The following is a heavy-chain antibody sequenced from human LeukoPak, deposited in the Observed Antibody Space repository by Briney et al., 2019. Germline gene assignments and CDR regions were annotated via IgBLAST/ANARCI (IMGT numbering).Heavy chain of an antibody. CDR2: IIPILGIA. D-gene: IGHD3-3*01. Sequence: ASVKVSCKASGGTFSSYAISWVRQAPGQGLEWMGRIIPILGIANYAQKFQGRVTITADKSTSTAYMELSSLRSEDTAVYYCARDPGFASGHYDHDYWGQGTLVTVSS. J-gene: IGHJ4*02. V-gene: IGHV1-69*04. CDR1: GGTFSSYA. CDR3: ARDPGFASGHYDHDY.